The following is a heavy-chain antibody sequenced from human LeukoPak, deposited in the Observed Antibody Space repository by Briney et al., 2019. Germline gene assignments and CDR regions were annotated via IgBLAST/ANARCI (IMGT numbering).Heavy chain of an antibody. CDR2: ITTDETT. CDR3: AKDWFATTDY. J-gene: IGHJ4*02. CDR1: GFPFSVSW. Sequence: GGSLRLSCAASGFPFSVSWMHWFRQVPGKGLMWVSRITTDETTTYADSVRGQFSISRDNAKNTVYLQMNSLRVKDTAVYYCAKDWFATTDYWGQGILVTVSS. V-gene: IGHV3-74*01. D-gene: IGHD1/OR15-1a*01.